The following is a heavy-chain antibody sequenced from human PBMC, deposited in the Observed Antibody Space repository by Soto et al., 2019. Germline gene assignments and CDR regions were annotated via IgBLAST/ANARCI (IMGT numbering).Heavy chain of an antibody. D-gene: IGHD2-15*01. Sequence: QVQLVQSGAEVKKPGSSVKVSCKASGGTFSNYAITWVRQAPGQGLEWLGRIIPIFGTANYAQKFQGRVTITADATTTTAYMELSSRRSDDTAVYYCTKVGGREGYFGNWFDPWGQGTPVTVSS. CDR2: IIPIFGTA. V-gene: IGHV1-69*15. J-gene: IGHJ5*02. CDR3: TKVGGREGYFGNWFDP. CDR1: GGTFSNYA.